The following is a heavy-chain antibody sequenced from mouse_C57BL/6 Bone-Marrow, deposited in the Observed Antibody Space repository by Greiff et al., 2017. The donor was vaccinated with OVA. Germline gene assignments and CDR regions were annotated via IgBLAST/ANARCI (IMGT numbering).Heavy chain of an antibody. CDR1: EYEFPSHD. CDR2: INSDGGST. J-gene: IGHJ1*03. D-gene: IGHD1-1*01. Sequence: DVKLQESGGGLVQPGESLKLSCESNEYEFPSHDMSWVRKTPEKRLELVAAINSDGGSTYYPDTMERRFIISRDNTKKTLYLQMSSLRSEDTALYYCARHGGGSSYRGYWYFDVWGTGTTVTVSS. V-gene: IGHV5-2*01. CDR3: ARHGGGSSYRGYWYFDV.